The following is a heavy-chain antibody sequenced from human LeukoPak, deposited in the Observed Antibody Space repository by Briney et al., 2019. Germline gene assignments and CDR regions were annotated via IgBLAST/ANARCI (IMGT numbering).Heavy chain of an antibody. CDR2: FDPEDGET. D-gene: IGHD3-10*01. V-gene: IGHV1-24*01. CDR1: GYTLTELS. Sequence: ASVKVSCKVSGYTLTELSMHWVRQAPGKGLEWMGGFDPEDGETIYAQKFQGRVTMTEDTSTSTAYMELRSLRSDDTAVYYCARDAFDYYGSGSSPPDYWGQGTLVTVSS. CDR3: ARDAFDYYGSGSSPPDY. J-gene: IGHJ4*02.